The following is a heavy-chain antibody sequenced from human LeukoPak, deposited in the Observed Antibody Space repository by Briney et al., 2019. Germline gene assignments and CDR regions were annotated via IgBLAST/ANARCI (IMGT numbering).Heavy chain of an antibody. CDR1: GGSISSYY. Sequence: SETLSLTCTVSGGSISSYYWSWIRQPPGKGLEWIGYIYYSGSTNYNPSLKSRVTISVDTSKNQFSLKLSYVTAADTAVYYCARRHDYGDFPNWFDPWGQGTLVTVSS. J-gene: IGHJ5*02. CDR3: ARRHDYGDFPNWFDP. V-gene: IGHV4-59*08. CDR2: IYYSGST. D-gene: IGHD4-17*01.